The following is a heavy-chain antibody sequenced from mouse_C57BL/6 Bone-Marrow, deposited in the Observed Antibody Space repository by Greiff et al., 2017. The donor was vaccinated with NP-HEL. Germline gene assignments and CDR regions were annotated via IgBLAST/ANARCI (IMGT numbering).Heavy chain of an antibody. D-gene: IGHD2-4*01. CDR2: IDPNSGGT. CDR3: AREGRVRYDYDAFDY. J-gene: IGHJ2*01. V-gene: IGHV1-72*01. Sequence: VQLQQPGAELVKPGASVKLSCKASGYTFTSYWMHWVKQRPGRGLEWIGRIDPNSGGTKYNEKFKSQATLTVDKPSSTAYMQLSSLTSEDSAVYYCAREGRVRYDYDAFDYWGQGTTLTVSS. CDR1: GYTFTSYW.